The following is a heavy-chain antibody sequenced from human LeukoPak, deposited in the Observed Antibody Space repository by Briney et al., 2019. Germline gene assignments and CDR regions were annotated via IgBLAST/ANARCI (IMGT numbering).Heavy chain of an antibody. D-gene: IGHD2-21*01. CDR1: GFTFSSYA. CDR3: AKDKGGGYYPAYFDY. V-gene: IGHV3-23*01. Sequence: GGSLRLSCAASGFTFSSYAMSWVRQAPGKGLEWVSAISGSDGSTYNADSVKGRFTISRDNSKNTLYLRMNSLRAEDTAVYYCAKDKGGGYYPAYFDYWGQGTLVTVSS. J-gene: IGHJ4*02. CDR2: ISGSDGST.